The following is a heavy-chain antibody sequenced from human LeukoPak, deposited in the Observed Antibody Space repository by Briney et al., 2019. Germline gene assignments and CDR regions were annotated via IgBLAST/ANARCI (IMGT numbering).Heavy chain of an antibody. CDR1: GFTFDDYA. CDR2: ISWNSGSI. Sequence: GGSLRLSCAASGFTFDDYAMHWVRQAPGKGLEWVSGISWNSGSIGYADSVKGRFTISRDNAKNSLYLQMNSLRAEDTAVYYCARGTGIVGATVWGQGTLVTVSS. D-gene: IGHD1-26*01. V-gene: IGHV3-9*01. CDR3: ARGTGIVGATV. J-gene: IGHJ1*01.